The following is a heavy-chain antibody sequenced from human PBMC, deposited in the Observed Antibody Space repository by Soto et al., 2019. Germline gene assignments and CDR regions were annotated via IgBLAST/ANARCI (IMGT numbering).Heavy chain of an antibody. J-gene: IGHJ4*02. V-gene: IGHV3-30-3*01. CDR1: GLTFSSYA. CDR2: ISYDGSNK. D-gene: IGHD6-6*01. CDR3: AREWGSSSSRFDY. Sequence: GGSLRLSCAASGLTFSSYAMHWVRQAPGKGLEWVAVISYDGSNKYYADSVKGRFTISRDSSKNTLYLQMNSLRAEDTAVYYCAREWGSSSSRFDYWGQGTLVTVSS.